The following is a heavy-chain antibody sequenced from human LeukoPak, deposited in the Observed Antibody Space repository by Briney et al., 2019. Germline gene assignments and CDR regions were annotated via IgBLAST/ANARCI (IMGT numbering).Heavy chain of an antibody. CDR1: GFSVTTDSYC. J-gene: IGHJ4*02. D-gene: IGHD3-10*01. V-gene: IGHV4-61*01. Sequence: MSSETLSLTCTVSGFSVTTDSYCWGWIQQPPGKGLEWIGYDYCGGNTNYDPSLKRRVTISVDTSKNQFSLTLTSVTAADTAVYFCARDHFGSLDSWGQGILVTVSS. CDR2: DYCGGNT. CDR3: ARDHFGSLDS.